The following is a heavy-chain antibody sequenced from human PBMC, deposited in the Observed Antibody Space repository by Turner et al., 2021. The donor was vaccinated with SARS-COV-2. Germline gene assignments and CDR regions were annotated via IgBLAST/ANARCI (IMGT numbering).Heavy chain of an antibody. CDR1: GFPFSAYS. D-gene: IGHD1-26*01. Sequence: EVQLVESGGGLVQPGGSLRLSCAASGFPFSAYSMTWVRQAPGKGLEWVSYISHSSSTLYYADSVKGRFTISRDNAKNSLYLQMNSLRAEDTAVYYCARIVRASKTDHWGQGTLVTVSS. V-gene: IGHV3-48*01. CDR3: ARIVRASKTDH. J-gene: IGHJ4*02. CDR2: ISHSSSTL.